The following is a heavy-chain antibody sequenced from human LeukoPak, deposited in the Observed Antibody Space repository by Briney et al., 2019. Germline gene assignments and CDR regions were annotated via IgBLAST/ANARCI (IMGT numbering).Heavy chain of an antibody. V-gene: IGHV1-18*01. CDR2: ISAYNGNT. J-gene: IGHJ6*03. D-gene: IGHD3-3*01. CDR3: ARNFGVVIRYYYYYMDV. CDR1: GYTFTSYG. Sequence: ASVKVSCKASGYTFTSYGISWVRQAPGQGLEWMGWISAYNGNTNYAQKLQGRVTMTTDTSTSTAYMGLRSLRSDDTAVYYCARNFGVVIRYYYYYMDVWGKGTTVTVSS.